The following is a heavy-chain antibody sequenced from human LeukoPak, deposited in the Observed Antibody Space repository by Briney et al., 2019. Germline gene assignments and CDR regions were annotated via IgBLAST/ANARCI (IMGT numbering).Heavy chain of an antibody. J-gene: IGHJ4*02. D-gene: IGHD3-22*01. V-gene: IGHV3-30-3*01. CDR3: ARGDLDDYYDSSGYYFDY. Sequence: GGSLRLSCAVSGFTFSSYAMHWVRQAPGKGLEWVAVISYDGSNKYYADSVKGRFTISRDNSKNTLYLQMNSLRAEDTAVYYCARGDLDDYYDSSGYYFDYWGQGTLVPSPQ. CDR1: GFTFSSYA. CDR2: ISYDGSNK.